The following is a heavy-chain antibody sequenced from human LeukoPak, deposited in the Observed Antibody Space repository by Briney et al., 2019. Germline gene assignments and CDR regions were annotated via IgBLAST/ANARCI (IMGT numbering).Heavy chain of an antibody. J-gene: IGHJ4*02. Sequence: SVKVSCKASGGTFSSYAISWVRQAPGQGLEWMGGIIPIFGTANYAQKFQGRVTITADESTSTAYMELSSLRSEDTAVYYCARDKRKGYSSSWHYFDYWGQGTLVTVSS. CDR3: ARDKRKGYSSSWHYFDY. CDR2: IIPIFGTA. V-gene: IGHV1-69*13. D-gene: IGHD6-13*01. CDR1: GGTFSSYA.